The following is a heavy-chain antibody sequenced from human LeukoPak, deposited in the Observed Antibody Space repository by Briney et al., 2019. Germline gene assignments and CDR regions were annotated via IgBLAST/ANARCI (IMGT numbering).Heavy chain of an antibody. CDR2: IRYDGSNK. Sequence: PGGSLRLSCAASGFTFSSYWMSWVRQAPGKGLEWAAFIRYDGSNKYYADSVKGRFTISRDNSKNTLYLQMNSLRAEDTAVYYCAKDLNRYQLLYYFDYWGQGTLVTVSS. CDR1: GFTFSSYW. V-gene: IGHV3-30*02. D-gene: IGHD2-2*01. J-gene: IGHJ4*02. CDR3: AKDLNRYQLLYYFDY.